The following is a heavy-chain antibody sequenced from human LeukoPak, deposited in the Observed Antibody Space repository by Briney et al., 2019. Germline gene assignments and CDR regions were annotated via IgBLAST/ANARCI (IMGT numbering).Heavy chain of an antibody. J-gene: IGHJ4*02. CDR1: GYTFTSYY. V-gene: IGHV1-46*01. CDR2: IKPSGGST. D-gene: IGHD3-22*01. Sequence: ASVKVSCKASGYTFTSYYMHWVRQAPGQGLEWMGIIKPSGGSTSYAQKFQRRVTMTRDTSTSTVYMELSSLRSEDTAVYYCARDQRGYYDSSGYYYFDYWGQGTLVTVSS. CDR3: ARDQRGYYDSSGYYYFDY.